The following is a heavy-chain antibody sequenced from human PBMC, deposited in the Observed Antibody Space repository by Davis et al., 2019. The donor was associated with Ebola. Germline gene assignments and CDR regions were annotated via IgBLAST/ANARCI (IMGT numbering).Heavy chain of an antibody. Sequence: SVKVSCKASGGTFSSYAISWVRQAPGQGLEWMGGIIPIFGTANYAQKFQGRVTITADESTSTAYMELSSLRSEDTAVYYCARDPRNYSNYGRRYYYYGMDVWGKGTTVTVSS. D-gene: IGHD4-11*01. CDR2: IIPIFGTA. J-gene: IGHJ6*04. CDR1: GGTFSSYA. CDR3: ARDPRNYSNYGRRYYYYGMDV. V-gene: IGHV1-69*13.